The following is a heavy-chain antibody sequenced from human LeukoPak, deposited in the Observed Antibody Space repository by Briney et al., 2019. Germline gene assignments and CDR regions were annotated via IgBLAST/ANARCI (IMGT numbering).Heavy chain of an antibody. V-gene: IGHV3-66*01. Sequence: GGSLRLSCAAAGFTVSNSYMTWVRQAPGKGLEWVSIIHADGGTYYADSLKGRFTISRDISKNTVFLQMNSLRAEDTAVYYCLKTNNYSYVHWGQGTLVTVSS. D-gene: IGHD1-1*01. CDR2: IHADGGT. CDR1: GFTVSNSY. CDR3: LKTNNYSYVH. J-gene: IGHJ4*02.